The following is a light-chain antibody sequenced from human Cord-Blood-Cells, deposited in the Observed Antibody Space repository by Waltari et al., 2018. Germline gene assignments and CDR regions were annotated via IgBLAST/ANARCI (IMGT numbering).Light chain of an antibody. J-gene: IGKJ4*01. CDR1: QSISSY. V-gene: IGKV1-39*01. Sequence: DIQMTQSPSSLSASVGDRVTITCRASQSISSYLNWYQQKPGKAPKLLIYAASSLQSGVPSRFSGSGSGTDFTLTISSLQPEDFATYYCQQSYSTPLTXXXGTKXEI. CDR2: AAS. CDR3: QQSYSTPLT.